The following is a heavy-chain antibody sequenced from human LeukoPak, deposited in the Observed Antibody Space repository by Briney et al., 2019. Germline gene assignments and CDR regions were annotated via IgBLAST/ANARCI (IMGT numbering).Heavy chain of an antibody. CDR2: IYHSGKP. V-gene: IGHV4-4*02. Sequence: SGTLSLTCAVSGGSISSSNWWGWVRQPPGKGLEWLGEIYHSGKPNYNPSLKSRVTLSVDKSKNQFSLKLTSVTAADTAVYYCARRESRAEGDWFDPWGQGTLVTVSS. D-gene: IGHD2-2*01. J-gene: IGHJ5*02. CDR1: GGSISSSNW. CDR3: ARRESRAEGDWFDP.